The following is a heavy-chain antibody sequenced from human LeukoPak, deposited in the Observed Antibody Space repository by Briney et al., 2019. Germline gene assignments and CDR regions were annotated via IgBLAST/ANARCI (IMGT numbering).Heavy chain of an antibody. CDR1: GFTFTSYA. D-gene: IGHD4-17*01. J-gene: IGHJ4*02. V-gene: IGHV3-30-3*01. Sequence: GGSLRLSCAASGFTFTSYAMHRVRQAPGKGLEWVAVISYDGSKRYYADADSVKGRFTISRDNSKNTLYLQMNSLRAEDTAVYYCARANYGDYLDYWGQGTLVTVSS. CDR3: ARANYGDYLDY. CDR2: ISYDGSKR.